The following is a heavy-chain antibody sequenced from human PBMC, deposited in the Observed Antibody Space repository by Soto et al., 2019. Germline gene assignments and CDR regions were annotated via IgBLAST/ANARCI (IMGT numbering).Heavy chain of an antibody. D-gene: IGHD3-22*01. CDR2: INPNSGGT. Sequence: QVQLVQSGAEVKKPGASVKVSCKASGYTFTGYYMHWVRQAPGQGLEWMGWINPNSGGTNYAQKFQGRVTMTRDTSTSTVYMELSSLRSEDTAVYYCARDINYYDSSGYYYPFDYWGQGTLVTVSS. V-gene: IGHV1-2*02. CDR3: ARDINYYDSSGYYYPFDY. CDR1: GYTFTGYY. J-gene: IGHJ4*02.